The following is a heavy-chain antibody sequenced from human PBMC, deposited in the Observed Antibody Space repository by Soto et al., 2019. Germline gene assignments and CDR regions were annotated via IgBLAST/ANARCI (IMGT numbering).Heavy chain of an antibody. CDR3: ARDPSYYYGSGSYYNRYYYYYGMDV. CDR2: IYYSGST. CDR1: CGSISSGGYY. V-gene: IGHV4-30-4*01. D-gene: IGHD3-10*01. J-gene: IGHJ6*02. Sequence: SETLSLTCTLSCGSISSGGYYWSWNRQPPGKGVERIGYIYYSGSTYYNPSLKSRVTISVDTSKNQFSLKLSSVTAADTAVYYCARDPSYYYGSGSYYNRYYYYYGMDVWGQGTTVTVSS.